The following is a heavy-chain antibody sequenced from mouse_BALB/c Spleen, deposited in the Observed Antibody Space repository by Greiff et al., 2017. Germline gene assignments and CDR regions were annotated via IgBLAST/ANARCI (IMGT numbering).Heavy chain of an antibody. D-gene: IGHD4-1*01. V-gene: IGHV1-5*01. CDR3: TRENNWDWFAY. J-gene: IGHJ3*01. CDR1: GYSFTSYW. Sequence: VQLQQSGTVLARPGASVKMSCKASGYSFTSYWMHWVKQRPGQGLEWIGAIYPGNSDTSYNQKFKGKAKLTAVTSASTAYMELSSLTNEDSAVYYCTRENNWDWFAYWGQGTLVTVSA. CDR2: IYPGNSDT.